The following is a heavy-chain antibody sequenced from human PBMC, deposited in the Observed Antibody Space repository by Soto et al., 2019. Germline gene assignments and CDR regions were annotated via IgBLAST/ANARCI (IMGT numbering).Heavy chain of an antibody. V-gene: IGHV3-48*03. CDR1: GFTFSSYE. CDR2: ISSSGHTI. Sequence: PGGSLRLSCAASGFTFSSYEMNWVRQAPGKGLEWVSYISSSGHTIYYADSVKGRFTISRDNAKNSLYLQMNSLRAEDTAVYYCARECCDYYDSSGYYRSGAFDIRGQGTMVTASS. D-gene: IGHD3-22*01. J-gene: IGHJ3*02. CDR3: ARECCDYYDSSGYYRSGAFDI.